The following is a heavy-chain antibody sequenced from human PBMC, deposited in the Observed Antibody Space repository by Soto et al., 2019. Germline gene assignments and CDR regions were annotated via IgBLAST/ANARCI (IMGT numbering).Heavy chain of an antibody. CDR1: GFSFSPYI. CDR3: ATGGDSSGFQSYSYYGMDV. V-gene: IGHV3-21*01. J-gene: IGHJ6*02. CDR2: ITSSSTYI. Sequence: EVQLVESGGGLVQPGGSLRLSCSASGFSFSPYILNWVRQAPGKGLEWVSSITSSSTYIYYADSVRGRFTISRDNAKNSGSLQMKSLRAAASAVYYCATGGDSSGFQSYSYYGMDVLGQGTTVNFAS. D-gene: IGHD3-22*01.